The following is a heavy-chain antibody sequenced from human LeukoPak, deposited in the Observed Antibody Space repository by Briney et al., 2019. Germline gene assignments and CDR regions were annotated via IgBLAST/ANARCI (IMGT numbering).Heavy chain of an antibody. CDR1: GFTFSSYW. CDR2: IKQDGSEK. CDR3: ASPGFTIAAAGQNNDY. J-gene: IGHJ4*02. D-gene: IGHD6-13*01. Sequence: GGSLRLSCAASGFTFSSYWMNWVRQAPGKGLEWVANIKQDGSEKYYVDSVKGRFTISRDNAKNSLYLQMNSLRAEDTAVYYCASPGFTIAAAGQNNDYWGQGTLVTVSS. V-gene: IGHV3-7*03.